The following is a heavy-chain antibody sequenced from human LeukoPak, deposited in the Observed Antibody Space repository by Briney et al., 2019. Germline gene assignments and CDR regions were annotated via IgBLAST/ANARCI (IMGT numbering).Heavy chain of an antibody. V-gene: IGHV3-66*01. D-gene: IGHD3-10*01. CDR2: IYTDGRT. Sequence: GGSLRLSCGASGFTVTSNYMSWVRQTPRQGRLEWVSDIYTDGRTYYTGSVTGRFTISRDNSKNTLYLQMNSLRAEDTAVYYCARGQIYGTGSYFFDHWSQGTLVTVSS. CDR3: ARGQIYGTGSYFFDH. CDR1: GFTVTSNY. J-gene: IGHJ4*02.